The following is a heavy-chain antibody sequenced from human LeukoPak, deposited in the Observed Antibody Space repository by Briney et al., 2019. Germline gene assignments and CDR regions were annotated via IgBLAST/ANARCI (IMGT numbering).Heavy chain of an antibody. V-gene: IGHV3-7*04. Sequence: PGGSLRLSCAASGFTFSSYWMSWVRQAPGKGLEWVANIKQDGSEKYYVDSVKGRFTISRDNAKNSLFLRMNSLRAEDTAVYFCARGGGLDVWGQGATVTVSS. CDR1: GFTFSSYW. J-gene: IGHJ6*02. CDR2: IKQDGSEK. CDR3: ARGGGLDV.